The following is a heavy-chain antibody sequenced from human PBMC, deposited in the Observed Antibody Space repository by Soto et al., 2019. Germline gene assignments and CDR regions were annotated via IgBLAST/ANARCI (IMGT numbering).Heavy chain of an antibody. D-gene: IGHD3-10*01. CDR3: ARDVPRKRYSGSGSTMLYGMDV. CDR1: GGSISSGGYY. J-gene: IGHJ6*02. Sequence: QVQLQESGPGLVKPSQTLSLTCTVSGGSISSGGYYWSWIRQHPGKGLEWIGYIYYSGSTYYNASLTRRATISVDTSKNQFPLKLSSVTAADTAVYYCARDVPRKRYSGSGSTMLYGMDVWGQGTTVTVSS. V-gene: IGHV4-31*03. CDR2: IYYSGST.